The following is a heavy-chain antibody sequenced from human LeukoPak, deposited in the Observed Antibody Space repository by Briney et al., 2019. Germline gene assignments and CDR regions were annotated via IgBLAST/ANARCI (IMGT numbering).Heavy chain of an antibody. CDR3: ARGPGRDNFDY. CDR1: GYTFTAYY. CDR2: INPNSGGT. V-gene: IGHV1-2*04. D-gene: IGHD1-26*01. J-gene: IGHJ4*02. Sequence: ASVKVSCKASGYTFTAYYMHWVRQAPGQGLEWMGWINPNSGGTNYAQKFQGWVTMTRDTSISTAYMELSRQRSDDTAVYYCARGPGRDNFDYWGQGTLVTVSS.